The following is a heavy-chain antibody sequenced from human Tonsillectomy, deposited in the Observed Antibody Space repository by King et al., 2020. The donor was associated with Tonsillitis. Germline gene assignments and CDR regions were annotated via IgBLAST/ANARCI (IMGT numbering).Heavy chain of an antibody. CDR3: ATIVVVTAIIGPFDY. CDR2: ISYSGGT. D-gene: IGHD2-21*02. J-gene: IGHJ4*02. CDR1: GGSISSGDYS. V-gene: IGHV4-30-4*01. Sequence: QVQLQESGPGLVKPSQTLSLTCTVSGGSISSGDYSWSWIRQPPGKGLEWIGYISYSGGTYYNPSLKSRVTISVDTSKNQFSLNLSSVTAADTAVYYCATIVVVTAIIGPFDYWGRGTLVTVSS.